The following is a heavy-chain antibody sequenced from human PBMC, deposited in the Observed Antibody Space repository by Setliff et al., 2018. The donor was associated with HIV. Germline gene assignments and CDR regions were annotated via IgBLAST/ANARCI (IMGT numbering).Heavy chain of an antibody. CDR1: GGSISSYY. D-gene: IGHD3-3*01. CDR3: ARGVGEYYNFWSGYPAWYFDL. V-gene: IGHV4-59*12. J-gene: IGHJ2*01. Sequence: KTSETLSLTCTVSGGSISSYYWSWIRQPPGKGLEWIGYIYYSGSTNYNPSLKSRVTISVDTSKNQFSLKLSSVTAADTAVYYCARGVGEYYNFWSGYPAWYFDLWSRGTLVTVSS. CDR2: IYYSGST.